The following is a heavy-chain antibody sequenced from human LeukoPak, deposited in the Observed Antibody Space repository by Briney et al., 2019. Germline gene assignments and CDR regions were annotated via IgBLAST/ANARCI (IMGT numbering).Heavy chain of an antibody. D-gene: IGHD3-3*01. J-gene: IGHJ4*02. V-gene: IGHV1-18*01. CDR2: ISAYNGNT. CDR3: ARDVSDYDFWSGHYGYSYGVTPYYFDY. CDR1: GYTFTSYG. Sequence: ASVKVSCEASGYTFTSYGISWVRQAPGQGLEWMGWISAYNGNTNYAQKLQGRVTMTTDTSTSTAYMELRSLRSDDTAVYYCARDVSDYDFWSGHYGYSYGVTPYYFDYWGQGTLVTVSS.